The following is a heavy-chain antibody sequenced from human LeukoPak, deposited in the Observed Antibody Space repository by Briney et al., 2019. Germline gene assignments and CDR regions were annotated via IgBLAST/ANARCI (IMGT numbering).Heavy chain of an antibody. V-gene: IGHV4-34*01. CDR1: GGSFSGYY. Sequence: PSETLSLTCAVSGGSFSGYYWSWIRQPPGKGLEWIGEINDSGSTTYNPSLKNRVTISVDTSKNQFSLKLSSVTAADTAVFYCARTTRAYCSCYSCYSMRYFDFWGRGILVTVSS. CDR2: INDSGST. CDR3: ARTTRAYCSCYSCYSMRYFDF. D-gene: IGHD2-21*01. J-gene: IGHJ4*02.